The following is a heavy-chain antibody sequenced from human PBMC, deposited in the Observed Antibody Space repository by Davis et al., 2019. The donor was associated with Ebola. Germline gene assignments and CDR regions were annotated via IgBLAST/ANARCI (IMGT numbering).Heavy chain of an antibody. V-gene: IGHV3-23*01. J-gene: IGHJ4*02. CDR1: GFTFSIYA. CDR2: ICGSGGCT. CDR3: AKVGEYYDFWSGYSPFDY. Sequence: ESLNTSCAASGFTFSIYAMSWVRQAPGKGLEWVSGICGSGGCTFYADSVKGRFTISRDNSKNTLYLQMNSLRAEDTAVYFCAKVGEYYDFWSGYSPFDYWGQGTLVIVSS. D-gene: IGHD3-3*01.